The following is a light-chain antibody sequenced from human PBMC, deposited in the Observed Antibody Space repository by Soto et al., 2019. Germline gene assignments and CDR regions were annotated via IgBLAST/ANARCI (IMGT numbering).Light chain of an antibody. V-gene: IGKV3-15*01. CDR3: QQYHNWPPYT. CDR2: GAS. Sequence: TLSVSPGERATLSCRASQSVSTNLAWYQQKPGQAPRLLMYGASTRATGIPARFSGSGSGTEFTLTISSLQSEDFAVYYCQQYHNWPPYTFGQGTKLEIK. J-gene: IGKJ2*01. CDR1: QSVSTN.